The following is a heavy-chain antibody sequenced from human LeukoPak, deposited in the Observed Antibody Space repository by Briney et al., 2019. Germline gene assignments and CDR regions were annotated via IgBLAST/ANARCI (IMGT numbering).Heavy chain of an antibody. V-gene: IGHV4-59*01. CDR1: GGSINNYY. D-gene: IGHD3-9*01. J-gene: IGHJ4*02. CDR2: FYYSGGT. CDR3: AKGRKDFDTNLGPFDS. Sequence: TSETLSLTCTVSGGSINNYYWSWIRQPPGEGLEWIGYFYYSGGTNYNPSLKSRVTISVGTSKTQFSLKVTSVTTADTAVYYCAKGRKDFDTNLGPFDSWGQGILVTVSS.